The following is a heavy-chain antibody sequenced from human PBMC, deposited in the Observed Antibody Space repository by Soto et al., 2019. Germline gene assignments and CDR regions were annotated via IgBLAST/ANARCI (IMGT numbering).Heavy chain of an antibody. D-gene: IGHD2-21*02. CDR2: VYHTGDT. Sequence: PSETLSLTCGVSGGTVASSHWWSWVRQSPGRGLEWIGNVYHTGDTKFNPSLQSRVTFSVDKSNNQFSLRLTSVTAADTAVYFCAREIVTAGGNNYFDPWGHGTMVTVS. CDR3: AREIVTAGGNNYFDP. CDR1: GGTVASSHW. J-gene: IGHJ5*02. V-gene: IGHV4-4*02.